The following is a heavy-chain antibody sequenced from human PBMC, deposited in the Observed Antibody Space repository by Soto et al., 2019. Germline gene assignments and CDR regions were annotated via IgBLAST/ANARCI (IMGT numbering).Heavy chain of an antibody. CDR3: AREIGYSSTWPSY. D-gene: IGHD6-13*01. CDR2: IGFDGNND. V-gene: IGHV3-33*01. Sequence: QVQLVESGGGVVQPGRSLRLSCAASGFSLSSYGMHWVRQAPGKGLEWVAVIGFDGNNDYYADSVKGRFTVSRDNSRNTLFLQMNRLRVEDTAVYYCAREIGYSSTWPSYWGQGTLVTVSS. J-gene: IGHJ4*02. CDR1: GFSLSSYG.